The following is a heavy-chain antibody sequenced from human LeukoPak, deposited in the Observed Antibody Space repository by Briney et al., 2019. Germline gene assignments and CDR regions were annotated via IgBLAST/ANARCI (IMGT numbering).Heavy chain of an antibody. Sequence: GGSLRLSCAASGFTFSSYWMSWVRQPPGKGLEWVANIKQDGSEKYYVDSVKGRFTISRDNAKNSLYLQMNSLRAEDTAVYYRARERVLLWFGEFPGFDYWGQGTLVTVSS. CDR3: ARERVLLWFGEFPGFDY. CDR2: IKQDGSEK. J-gene: IGHJ4*02. D-gene: IGHD3-10*01. CDR1: GFTFSSYW. V-gene: IGHV3-7*01.